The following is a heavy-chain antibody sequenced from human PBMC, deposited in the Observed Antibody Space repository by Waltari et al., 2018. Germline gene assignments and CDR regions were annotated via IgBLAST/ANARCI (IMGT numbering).Heavy chain of an antibody. Sequence: EVQLVESGGGLVQPGRSLSLSCAASGFTFRRYWLYWVRPPPGKGLVWVSRINSDGSSTSYADSVKGRFTISRDNAKNTLYLQMNSLRAEDTAVYYCARDGYSSSSVWAGPPYWGQGTLVTVSS. CDR2: INSDGSST. J-gene: IGHJ4*02. D-gene: IGHD6-6*01. V-gene: IGHV3-74*01. CDR3: ARDGYSSSSVWAGPPY. CDR1: GFTFRRYW.